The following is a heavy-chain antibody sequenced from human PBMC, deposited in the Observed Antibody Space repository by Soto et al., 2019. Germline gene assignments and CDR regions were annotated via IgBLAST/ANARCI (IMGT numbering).Heavy chain of an antibody. V-gene: IGHV3-53*01. J-gene: IGHJ3*01. Sequence: DVQLVESGGGLIQPGESLRLSCAAFGLTISGKKYVAWVRQAPGKGLEWVSAIYDVDDSFYADSVTGRFTTSSDSSKTTVYLQMNDLSPDDTAVYYCATWHEREHAFDGWGQGTTVTISS. CDR1: GLTISGKKY. CDR3: ATWHEREHAFDG. CDR2: IYDVDDS. D-gene: IGHD1-1*01.